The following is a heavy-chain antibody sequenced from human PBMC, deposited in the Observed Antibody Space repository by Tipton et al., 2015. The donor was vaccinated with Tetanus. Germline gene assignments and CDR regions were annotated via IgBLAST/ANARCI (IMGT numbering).Heavy chain of an antibody. J-gene: IGHJ4*02. CDR2: IYSTGRT. V-gene: IGHV3-53*01. CDR1: EFNVSYKY. CDR3: GKQNGGRWVVDH. D-gene: IGHD4-23*01. Sequence: SLRLSCADSEFNVSYKYISWVRQAPGKGLEWVSLIYSTGRTHYADSVKGRFTISRDSSKNSLYLQMNSLSADDTAVYYCGKQNGGRWVVDHWGQGTLVTVSS.